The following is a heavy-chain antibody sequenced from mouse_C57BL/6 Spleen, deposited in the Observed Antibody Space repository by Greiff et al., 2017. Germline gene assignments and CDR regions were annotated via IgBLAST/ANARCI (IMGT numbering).Heavy chain of an antibody. D-gene: IGHD2-4*01. V-gene: IGHV1-54*01. J-gene: IGHJ2*01. CDR3: ARSITTRYYFDY. Sequence: QVQLQQSGAELVRPGTSVKVSCKASGYAFTNYLIEWVKQRPGQGLEWIGVINPGSGGTNYNEKFKGKATLTADKSSSTAYMQLSSLTSEDSAVYFCARSITTRYYFDYWGQGTTLTVSS. CDR1: GYAFTNYL. CDR2: INPGSGGT.